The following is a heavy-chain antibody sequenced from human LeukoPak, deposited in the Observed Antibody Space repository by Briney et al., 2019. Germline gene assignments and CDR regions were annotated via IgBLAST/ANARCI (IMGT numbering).Heavy chain of an antibody. J-gene: IGHJ4*02. CDR3: ARDQGYSYGHSFDY. Sequence: GSLRLSCAASGFTYSSHNMHWVRQAPGKGLEWVALIPYDGSNKYYADSVKGRFTISRDNSKNTLYLQMNSLRAEDTAVYYCARDQGYSYGHSFDYWGQGTLVTVSS. D-gene: IGHD5-18*01. CDR1: GFTYSSHN. V-gene: IGHV3-30-3*01. CDR2: IPYDGSNK.